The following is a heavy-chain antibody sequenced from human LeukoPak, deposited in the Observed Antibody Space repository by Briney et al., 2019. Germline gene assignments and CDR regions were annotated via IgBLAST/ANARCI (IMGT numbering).Heavy chain of an antibody. D-gene: IGHD3-10*01. V-gene: IGHV3-23*01. J-gene: IGHJ5*02. CDR1: GFTFSSYA. CDR2: ISGSGGST. Sequence: GGSLRLSCAASGFTFSSYAMSWVRQAPGKGLEWVAAISGSGGSTYYADSVKGRFTISRDNSKNTLYLQMNSLRAEDTAVYYCAKDSLNWFGESISWGQGTLVTVSS. CDR3: AKDSLNWFGESIS.